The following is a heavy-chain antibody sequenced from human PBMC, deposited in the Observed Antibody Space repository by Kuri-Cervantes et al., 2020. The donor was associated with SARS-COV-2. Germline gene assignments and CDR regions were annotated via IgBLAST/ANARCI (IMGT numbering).Heavy chain of an antibody. CDR1: GGSISSSSYH. Sequence: GSLRLSCTVSGGSISSSSYHWSWIRQPPGKGREWIGEINHRGSTNYNPSLKSRVTISVDTSKNQFSLKLSSVTAADTAVYYCARTDNRGYSYYFDYWGQGTLVTVSS. V-gene: IGHV4-39*07. CDR3: ARTDNRGYSYYFDY. CDR2: INHRGST. J-gene: IGHJ4*02. D-gene: IGHD3-22*01.